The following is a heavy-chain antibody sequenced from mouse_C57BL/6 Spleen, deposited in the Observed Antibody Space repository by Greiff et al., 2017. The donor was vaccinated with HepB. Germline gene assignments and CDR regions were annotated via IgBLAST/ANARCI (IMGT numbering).Heavy chain of an antibody. CDR1: SCSSYW. J-gene: IGHJ3*01. V-gene: IGHV1-53*01. CDR2: INPSNGGT. CDR3: AAGPAWFAY. Sequence: SCSSYWMHWVKQRPGQGLEWIGNINPSNGGTNYNEKFKSKATLTVDKSSSTAYMQLSSLTSEDSAVYYCAAGPAWFAYWGQGTLVTVSA.